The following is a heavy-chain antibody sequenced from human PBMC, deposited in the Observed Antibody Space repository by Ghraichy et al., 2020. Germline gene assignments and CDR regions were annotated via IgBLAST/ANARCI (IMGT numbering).Heavy chain of an antibody. J-gene: IGHJ6*02. CDR3: ARDEVPRYYYDSSDYLGSYGMDV. CDR2: ISAYNDNT. D-gene: IGHD3-22*01. CDR1: GYTFTSYG. V-gene: IGHV1-18*04. Sequence: ASVKVSCKASGYTFTSYGISWVRQAPGQGLEWMGWISAYNDNTNYAQKLQGRVTMTTDTSTSTAYMELRSLRSDDTAVYYCARDEVPRYYYDSSDYLGSYGMDVWGQGTTVTVSS.